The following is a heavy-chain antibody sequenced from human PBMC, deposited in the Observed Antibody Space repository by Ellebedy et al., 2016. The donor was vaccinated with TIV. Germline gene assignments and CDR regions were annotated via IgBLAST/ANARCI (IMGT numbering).Heavy chain of an antibody. J-gene: IGHJ4*02. Sequence: MPSETLSLTCTVSGGSISSYYWSWIRQPPGKGLEWIGSIYYSGSTNYNPSLKSRVTISVDTSKKQFSLKLSSVTAADTAVYYCARQGGYSSSWYVWGQGTLVTVSS. V-gene: IGHV4-59*08. D-gene: IGHD6-13*01. CDR2: IYYSGST. CDR3: ARQGGYSSSWYV. CDR1: GGSISSYY.